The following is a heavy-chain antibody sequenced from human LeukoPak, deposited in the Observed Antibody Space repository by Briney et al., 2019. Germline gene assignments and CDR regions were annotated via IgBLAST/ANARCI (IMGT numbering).Heavy chain of an antibody. Sequence: GGSLRLSCTASGFTFSDCDMNWFRQAPGKGLEWVSSISYRTSHIYYADSVKGRFTISRDNVKNSLYLQMDSLRAEDTAVYFCGRAFPPLRTAAAGDYWGQGTLVTVSS. D-gene: IGHD6-13*01. J-gene: IGHJ4*02. CDR1: GFTFSDCD. CDR2: ISYRTSHI. CDR3: GRAFPPLRTAAAGDY. V-gene: IGHV3-21*01.